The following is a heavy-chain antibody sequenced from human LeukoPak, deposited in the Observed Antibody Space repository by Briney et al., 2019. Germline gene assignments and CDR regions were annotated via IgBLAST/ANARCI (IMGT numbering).Heavy chain of an antibody. CDR2: INAGNGNT. J-gene: IGHJ6*04. D-gene: IGHD2-2*01. CDR3: AREYCSSTSCPYHYYYYGMDV. CDR1: GYTFTSYA. Sequence: GASVKVSCKASGYTFTSYAMHWVRQAPGQRLEWMGWINAGNGNTKYSQKFQGRVTITRDTSASTAYMELSSLRSGDAAVYYCAREYCSSTSCPYHYYYYGMDVWGKGTTVTVSS. V-gene: IGHV1-3*01.